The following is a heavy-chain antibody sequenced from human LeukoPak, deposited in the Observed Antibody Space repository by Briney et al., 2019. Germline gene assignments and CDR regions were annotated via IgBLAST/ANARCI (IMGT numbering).Heavy chain of an antibody. Sequence: ASVKVSCKPSGYTFTGYYIHWVRQAPGQGLEWMGWINPNSGATNYAQKFQGRVAMTRDTSISTAYVELSGLTYDDAAVYHCARGITISGSGMFDYWGQGTLVTVSS. D-gene: IGHD3-9*01. V-gene: IGHV1-2*02. CDR1: GYTFTGYY. CDR3: ARGITISGSGMFDY. CDR2: INPNSGAT. J-gene: IGHJ4*02.